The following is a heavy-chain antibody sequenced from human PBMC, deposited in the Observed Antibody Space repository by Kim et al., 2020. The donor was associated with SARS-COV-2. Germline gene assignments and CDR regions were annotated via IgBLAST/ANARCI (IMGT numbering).Heavy chain of an antibody. V-gene: IGHV4-30-4*01. Sequence: SETLSLTCTVSGGSITSDDYYWSWIRQTPGKGLEWIGYTHYSGSTYYSPSLKSRVTMSIDTSKSQFSLKLSSVTAADTAVYYCARGYCSTTSCFSWRNW. CDR1: GGSITSDDYY. CDR2: THYSGST. J-gene: IGHJ5*01. D-gene: IGHD2-2*01. CDR3: ARGYCSTTSCFSWRNW.